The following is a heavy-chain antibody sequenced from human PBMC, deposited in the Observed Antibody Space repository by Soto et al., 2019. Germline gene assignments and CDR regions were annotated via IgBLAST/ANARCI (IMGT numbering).Heavy chain of an antibody. Sequence: PSETLSLTCTVSGGSISSGGYYWSWVRQHPGKGLEWIGYIYYTGSTYYNPSLKSRVTISVDTSNNQFSLKLNSVTAADTAVYYCARVLSGSSWYVSQHDYWGQGTLVTVSS. D-gene: IGHD6-13*01. J-gene: IGHJ4*02. CDR2: IYYTGST. CDR3: ARVLSGSSWYVSQHDY. V-gene: IGHV4-31*03. CDR1: GGSISSGGYY.